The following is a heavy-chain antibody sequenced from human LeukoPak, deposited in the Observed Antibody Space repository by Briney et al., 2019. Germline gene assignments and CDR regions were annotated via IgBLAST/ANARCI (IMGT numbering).Heavy chain of an antibody. Sequence: PGGSLRLSCAASGFRFSSYWMSWVRQAPGKGLEWVANIKQDGSEKYYVDSVKGRFTISRDNAKNSLYLQMNSLRAADTAVYYCARDGYPFDFWGPGTLVTVSS. V-gene: IGHV3-7*01. CDR1: GFRFSSYW. CDR3: ARDGYPFDF. CDR2: IKQDGSEK. J-gene: IGHJ4*02. D-gene: IGHD1-1*01.